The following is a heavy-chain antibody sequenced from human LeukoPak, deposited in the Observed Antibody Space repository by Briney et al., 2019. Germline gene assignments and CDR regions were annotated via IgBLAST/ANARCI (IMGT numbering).Heavy chain of an antibody. V-gene: IGHV4-39*07. D-gene: IGHD1-26*01. CDR2: IYYSGST. Sequence: SETLSLTCTVSGGSISSSSYYWGWIRQPPGKGLEWIGSIYYSGSTYYNPSLKSRVTISVDTSKNQFSLKLSSVTAADTAVYYCARKVGATWRYYYYMDVWGKGTTVTVSS. J-gene: IGHJ6*03. CDR3: ARKVGATWRYYYYMDV. CDR1: GGSISSSSYY.